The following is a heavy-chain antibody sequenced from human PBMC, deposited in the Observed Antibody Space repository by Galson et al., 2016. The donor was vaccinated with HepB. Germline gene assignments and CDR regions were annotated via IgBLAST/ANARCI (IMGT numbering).Heavy chain of an antibody. D-gene: IGHD2-2*01. CDR3: ARVTGSSSWYVGNWYFDV. V-gene: IGHV1-69*13. J-gene: IGHJ2*01. CDR2: IIPIFGTA. CDR1: GGTFRSYA. Sequence: SVKVSCKASGGTFRSYAFSWVRQAPGQGLEWMGGIIPIFGTANYAQKFQGRVTITADESTSTAYMEVSSLRSGDTAMYYCARVTGSSSWYVGNWYFDVWGRGTLVTVSS.